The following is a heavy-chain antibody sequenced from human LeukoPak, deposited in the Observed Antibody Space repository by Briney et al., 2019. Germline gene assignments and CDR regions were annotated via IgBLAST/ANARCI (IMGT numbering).Heavy chain of an antibody. CDR1: GGSISSYY. J-gene: IGHJ5*02. CDR2: IYYSGST. V-gene: IGHV4-59*12. CDR3: AMSMGELVSWFDP. Sequence: SETLSLTCTVSGGSISSYYWSWIRQPPGKGLEWIGYIYYSGSTNYNPSLKSRVTISVDTSKNQFSLNLNSVTAADTAIYYCAMSMGELVSWFDPWGQGILVTVSS. D-gene: IGHD3-16*01.